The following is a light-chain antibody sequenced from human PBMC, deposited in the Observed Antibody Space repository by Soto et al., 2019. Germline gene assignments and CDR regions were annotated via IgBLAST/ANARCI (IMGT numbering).Light chain of an antibody. CDR1: SSNIEGNT. Sequence: QSVLTQPPSLSGTPGQSVTISCSGSSSNIEGNTVHWYQHLPGTAPKLLTYIDHNRPSGIPDRFSGSKSGTSASLAISGRQSEDEADYYCATWDDDLNAAVFGGGTQLTVL. J-gene: IGLJ7*01. CDR2: IDH. CDR3: ATWDDDLNAAV. V-gene: IGLV1-44*01.